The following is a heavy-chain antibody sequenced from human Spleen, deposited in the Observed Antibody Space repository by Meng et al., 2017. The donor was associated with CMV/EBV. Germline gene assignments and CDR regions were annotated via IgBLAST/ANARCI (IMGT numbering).Heavy chain of an antibody. CDR3: ARGEGSADAFDI. CDR2: INPNSGGT. D-gene: IGHD3-16*01. J-gene: IGHJ3*02. Sequence: ASVKVSCKASGYMFTGYYVHWVRRAPGQGLEWMGWINPNSGGTNYAQKLQGRVTMTTDTSTSTAYMELRSLRSDDTAVYYCARGEGSADAFDIWGQGTMVTVSS. V-gene: IGHV1-2*02. CDR1: GYMFTGYY.